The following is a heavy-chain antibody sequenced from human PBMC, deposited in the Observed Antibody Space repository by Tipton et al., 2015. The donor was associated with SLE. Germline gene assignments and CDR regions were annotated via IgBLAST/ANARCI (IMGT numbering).Heavy chain of an antibody. CDR1: GGSISTSY. J-gene: IGHJ2*01. V-gene: IGHV4-59*08. CDR3: VRLVSGRCTNNACFLHWYFDL. CDR2: IYSRESS. Sequence: TLSLTCTVSGGSISTSYWSWIRQPPGRGLEWLGFIYSRESSSYNPSLQNRVTISLDTSRNQFSLELKSVTAADTAVYYCVRLVSGRCTNNACFLHWYFDLWGRGTLLTVSS. D-gene: IGHD2-8*01.